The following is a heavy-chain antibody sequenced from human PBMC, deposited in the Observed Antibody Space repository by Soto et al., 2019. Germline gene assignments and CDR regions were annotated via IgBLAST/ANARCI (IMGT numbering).Heavy chain of an antibody. J-gene: IGHJ4*02. V-gene: IGHV4-30-2*01. CDR3: ARADEYGGNSGGYFDY. D-gene: IGHD2-21*02. CDR2: IYHSGST. Sequence: PSETLSLTCAVSGGSISRGGYSWSWIRQPPGKGLEWIGHIYHSGSTYYNPSLKSRVTISVDRSKNQFSLKLGSVTAADTAVYYGARADEYGGNSGGYFDYWGQGTLVTVSS. CDR1: GGSISRGGYS.